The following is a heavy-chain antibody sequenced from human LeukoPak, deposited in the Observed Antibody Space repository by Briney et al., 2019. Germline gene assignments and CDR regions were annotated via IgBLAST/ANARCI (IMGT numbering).Heavy chain of an antibody. CDR1: GYSFTSYW. V-gene: IGHV5-51*01. CDR2: IYPGDSDT. Sequence: GESLKISCKGSGYSFTSYWIGWVRQMPGKGLEWMGIIYPGDSDTRYSPSFQGQVTISADKSISTAYLQWSSLKASDTAMYYCARGRSITMVRGVNISPFDYWGQGTLVAVSS. J-gene: IGHJ4*02. CDR3: ARGRSITMVRGVNISPFDY. D-gene: IGHD3-10*01.